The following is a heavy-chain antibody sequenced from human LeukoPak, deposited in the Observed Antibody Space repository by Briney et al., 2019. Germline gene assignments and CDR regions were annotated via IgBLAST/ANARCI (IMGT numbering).Heavy chain of an antibody. Sequence: PGGSLRLSCAASGFTFSSYAMSWVRQAPGKGLEWVAVISYDGSNKYYADSVKGRFTISRDNSKNTLYLQMNSLRAEDTAVYYCARGLVVTAIFTFDYWGQGTLVTVSS. CDR3: ARGLVVTAIFTFDY. J-gene: IGHJ4*02. CDR2: ISYDGSNK. CDR1: GFTFSSYA. V-gene: IGHV3-30-3*01. D-gene: IGHD2-21*02.